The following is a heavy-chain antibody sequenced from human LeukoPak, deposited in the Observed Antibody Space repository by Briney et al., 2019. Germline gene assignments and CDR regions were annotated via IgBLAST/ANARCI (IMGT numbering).Heavy chain of an antibody. D-gene: IGHD1-14*01. Sequence: GGSLRLSCAASGFTFSSYWMSWDRQAPGKGLEWVASIKEDGSEKHYVDSAKGRFTISRDNAKNSLYLQMNSLRPEDTAVYFCARDPNHDYYISWGQGTLVTVSS. V-gene: IGHV3-7*01. J-gene: IGHJ4*02. CDR1: GFTFSSYW. CDR2: IKEDGSEK. CDR3: ARDPNHDYYIS.